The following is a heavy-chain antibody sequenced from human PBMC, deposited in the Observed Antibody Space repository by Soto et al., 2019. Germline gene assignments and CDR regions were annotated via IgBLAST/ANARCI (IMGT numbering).Heavy chain of an antibody. CDR2: INPNSGVT. D-gene: IGHD5-12*01. V-gene: IGHV1-2*04. J-gene: IGHJ6*03. CDR3: ARESGGATATLDYYYFYMDV. CDR1: GYRFTDYY. Sequence: ASVKVSCKASGYRFTDYYMHWVRQAPGQGLEWMGWINPNSGVTKYAQKFQGWVTMTRDTSIRTVYMQLSRLRFDDTAIYYCARESGGATATLDYYYFYMDVWGTGTTVTVSS.